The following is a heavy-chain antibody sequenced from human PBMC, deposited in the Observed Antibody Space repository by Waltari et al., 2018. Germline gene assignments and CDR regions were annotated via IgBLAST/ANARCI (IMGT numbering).Heavy chain of an antibody. V-gene: IGHV4-59*01. D-gene: IGHD3-22*01. CDR2: IYYSGST. CDR3: ARGRGYYDSSGSLFDY. CDR1: GGSISSSY. Sequence: QVQLQESGPGLVKPSETLSLTCTVSGGSISSSYWSWIRQPPGKGLEWIGYIYYSGSTNYNPSLKSRVTISVDTSKNQFSLKLSSVTAADTAVYYCARGRGYYDSSGSLFDYWGQGTLVTVSS. J-gene: IGHJ4*02.